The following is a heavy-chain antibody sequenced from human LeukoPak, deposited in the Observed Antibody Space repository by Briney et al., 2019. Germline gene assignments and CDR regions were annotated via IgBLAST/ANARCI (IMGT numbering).Heavy chain of an antibody. CDR2: ISSSGSTI. CDR3: ARGVSHYYDSSGYYNAFDI. V-gene: IGHV3-11*01. Sequence: GGSLRLSCAASGFTFSDYYMRWIRQAPGKGLEWVSYISSSGSTIYYADSVKGRFTISRDNAKNSLYLQMNSLRAEDTAVYYCARGVSHYYDSSGYYNAFDIWGQGTMVTVSS. J-gene: IGHJ3*02. CDR1: GFTFSDYY. D-gene: IGHD3-22*01.